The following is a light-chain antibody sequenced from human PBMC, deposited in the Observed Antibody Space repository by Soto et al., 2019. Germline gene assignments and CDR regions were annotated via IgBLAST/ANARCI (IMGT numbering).Light chain of an antibody. CDR1: QSVSSN. J-gene: IGKJ1*01. CDR3: QQYNNWPSWT. CDR2: GAS. V-gene: IGKV3-15*01. Sequence: EIVMTQSPATLSVSPGERATLSCRASQSVSSNLAWYQQKPGQAPRLLIYGASNRATGIPARFSGSGSGTECTLTISSLQSEDFAVYYCQQYNNWPSWTFGQGTKVPIK.